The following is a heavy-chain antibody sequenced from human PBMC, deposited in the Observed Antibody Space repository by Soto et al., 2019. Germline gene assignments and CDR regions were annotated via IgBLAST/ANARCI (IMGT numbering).Heavy chain of an antibody. J-gene: IGHJ4*01. CDR1: GFTFSSYA. V-gene: IGHV3-23*01. D-gene: IGHD1-26*01. Sequence: WSLRLSCAASGFTFSSYAMSWVRQAPGKGLEWVSAISGSGGSTYYADSVKGRFTISRDNSKNTLYLQMNSLRAEDTAVYYCAKDSGDVGATTDSDYWGHGTLVTVSS. CDR2: ISGSGGST. CDR3: AKDSGDVGATTDSDY.